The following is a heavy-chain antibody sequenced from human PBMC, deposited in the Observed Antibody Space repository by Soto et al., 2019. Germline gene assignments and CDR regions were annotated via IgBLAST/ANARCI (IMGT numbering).Heavy chain of an antibody. CDR1: GYSFTSYW. Sequence: GESLKISCKGSGYSFTSYWIAWVRQMPREGLEWMGIIYPGDSDTRYSPSFQGQVTISADKSISTAYLQWSSLKASDTAMYYCATHRYSGSPSLDYWGQGTLVTVSS. CDR3: ATHRYSGSPSLDY. D-gene: IGHD1-26*01. V-gene: IGHV5-51*01. CDR2: IYPGDSDT. J-gene: IGHJ4*02.